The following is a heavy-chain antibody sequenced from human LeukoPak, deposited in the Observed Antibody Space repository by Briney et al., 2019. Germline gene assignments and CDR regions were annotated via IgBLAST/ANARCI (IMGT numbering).Heavy chain of an antibody. V-gene: IGHV3-7*05. CDR1: GFTFSTYW. J-gene: IGHJ6*02. CDR2: LNQDGSEK. Sequence: PGGSLRLSCAASGFTFSTYWMSWVRQAPGKGLEWVAILNQDGSEKYYVDSVKGRFTTSRDNAENSLYLQMNSLRVEDTAIYYCARRRGDVWGQGTTVTVSS. CDR3: ARRRGDV.